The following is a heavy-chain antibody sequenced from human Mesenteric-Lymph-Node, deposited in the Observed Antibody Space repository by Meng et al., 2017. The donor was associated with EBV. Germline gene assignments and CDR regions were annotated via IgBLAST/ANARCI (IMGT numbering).Heavy chain of an antibody. D-gene: IGHD1-26*01. CDR1: GGSNNSSSW. Sequence: QGQLYESGPGLEGASGTLSFTCFVYGGSNNSSSWWSWVRQYPGKGLEWIGEIYHGGSTNYNPSLKSRVTMSVDKSQNQFSLKLTSVNAADRAIYYCARGEIVRGEWYFDLWGRGTLVTVSS. V-gene: IGHV4-4*02. CDR2: IYHGGST. J-gene: IGHJ2*01. CDR3: ARGEIVRGEWYFDL.